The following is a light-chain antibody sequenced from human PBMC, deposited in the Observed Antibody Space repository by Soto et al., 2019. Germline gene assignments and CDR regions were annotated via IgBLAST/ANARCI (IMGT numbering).Light chain of an antibody. V-gene: IGKV1-39*01. J-gene: IGKJ1*01. CDR2: AAS. Sequence: DIQMTQSPSSLSASVGGRVTITCRASQSIRSYLNWYQQKPGKAPKLLIYAASSLQSGVPSRFRGSGSGTDFTITISSLQHEDFATYYYQQSYSTPLSFGQRTQGDIK. CDR3: QQSYSTPLS. CDR1: QSIRSY.